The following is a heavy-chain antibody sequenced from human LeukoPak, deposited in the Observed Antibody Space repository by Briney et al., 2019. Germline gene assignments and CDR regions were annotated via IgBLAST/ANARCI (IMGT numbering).Heavy chain of an antibody. J-gene: IGHJ4*02. CDR3: ARDKDWILFDS. Sequence: GGSLRLSCAASGFTFSSYWMHWVRQAPGKGLVWVSRINSDGSSIRYADSVKGRFSISRDNAKNTLYLQMNSLRAEDTAVYYCARDKDWILFDSWGQGTLVTVSS. CDR1: GFTFSSYW. CDR2: INSDGSSI. V-gene: IGHV3-74*01. D-gene: IGHD3/OR15-3a*01.